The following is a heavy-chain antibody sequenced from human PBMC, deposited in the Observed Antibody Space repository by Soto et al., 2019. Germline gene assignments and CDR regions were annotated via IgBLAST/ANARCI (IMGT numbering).Heavy chain of an antibody. Sequence: ASVKVSCKASGYTFTRYGISWVRQAPGQGLEWMGWISGYNGDTNYAQKFQDRVSMTIDTSTGTAYMELRSLTSDDTTIYYCAKNGQPPYYYYGLDVWGQGTKVTVSS. V-gene: IGHV1-18*01. CDR1: GYTFTRYG. D-gene: IGHD2-8*01. J-gene: IGHJ6*02. CDR2: ISGYNGDT. CDR3: AKNGQPPYYYYGLDV.